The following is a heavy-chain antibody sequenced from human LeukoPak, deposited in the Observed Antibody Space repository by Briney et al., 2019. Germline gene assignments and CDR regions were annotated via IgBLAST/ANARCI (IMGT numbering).Heavy chain of an antibody. CDR2: IYYSGRT. J-gene: IGHJ3*02. Sequence: SETLSLTCTVSGGSISSYYWSWIRQPPGKGLEWIGYIYYSGRTNYNPSLKSRVTISVDTSKNQFSLKLSSVTAADTAVYYCARGYDTIFGVVITDDAFDIWGQGTMVTVSS. D-gene: IGHD3-3*01. CDR1: GGSISSYY. CDR3: ARGYDTIFGVVITDDAFDI. V-gene: IGHV4-59*01.